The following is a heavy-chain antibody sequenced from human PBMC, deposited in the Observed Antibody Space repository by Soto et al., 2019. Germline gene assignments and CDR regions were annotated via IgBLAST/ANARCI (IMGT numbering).Heavy chain of an antibody. CDR2: ISDSGGRT. D-gene: IGHD6-13*01. V-gene: IGHV3-23*01. CDR3: AKDVAATGPYYFDC. Sequence: GGSLRLSCAASGLTFSNSAMSWVRQAPEKVLEWVAGISDSGGRTYYADSVKGRFTISRDNSKNTLYLQMNSLRAEDTAVYFCAKDVAATGPYYFDCWGQGTLVTVSS. CDR1: GLTFSNSA. J-gene: IGHJ4*02.